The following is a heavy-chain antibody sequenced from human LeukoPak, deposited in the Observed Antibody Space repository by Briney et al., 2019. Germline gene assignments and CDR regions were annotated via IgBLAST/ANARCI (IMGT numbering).Heavy chain of an antibody. V-gene: IGHV3-23*01. D-gene: IGHD3-22*01. CDR2: ISGSGGST. CDR3: AKGAYYYDDAFDI. J-gene: IGHJ3*02. Sequence: GGSLRLSCAASGFTFSSYAMSWVRQAPGKGLEWVSAISGSGGSTYYADSVKGRLTISRDNYKNTLYLQMNSLRAEDTAVYYCAKGAYYYDDAFDIWGQGTMVTVSS. CDR1: GFTFSSYA.